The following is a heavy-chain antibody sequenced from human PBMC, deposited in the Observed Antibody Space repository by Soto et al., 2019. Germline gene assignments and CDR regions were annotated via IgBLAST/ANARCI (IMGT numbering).Heavy chain of an antibody. V-gene: IGHV4-39*01. J-gene: IGHJ4*02. Sequence: QLQLQESGPGLVKPSETLSLTCTVSGGSISSSSYYWGWIRQPPGQGLEWIGSIYYSGSTYYNPSLKSRVTISVDTSKNQFSLKLSSVTAADTAVYYCASWIQLWLRFDYWGQGTLVTVSS. CDR1: GGSISSSSYY. D-gene: IGHD5-18*01. CDR3: ASWIQLWLRFDY. CDR2: IYYSGST.